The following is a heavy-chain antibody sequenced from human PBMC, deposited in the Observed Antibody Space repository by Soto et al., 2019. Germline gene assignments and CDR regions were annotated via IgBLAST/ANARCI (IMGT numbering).Heavy chain of an antibody. CDR3: ARDSGATHYYYYYGMGV. CDR2: INHSGST. CDR1: GGSFSGYY. J-gene: IGHJ6*01. Sequence: SETLSLTCTVYGGSFSGYYWSWIRQPPGKGLEWIGEINHSGSTNYNPSLKSRVTISVDTSKKQFSLKLSSVTAADPAVYYCARDSGATHYYYYYGMGVWGQGTTVTVS. D-gene: IGHD1-26*01. V-gene: IGHV4-34*01.